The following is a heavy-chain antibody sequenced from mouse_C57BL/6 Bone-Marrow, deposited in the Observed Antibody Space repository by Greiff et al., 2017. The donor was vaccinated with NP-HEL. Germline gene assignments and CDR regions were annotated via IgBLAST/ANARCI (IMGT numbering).Heavy chain of an antibody. CDR3: ARHGGNYGYYAMDY. CDR1: GYPFTSYW. J-gene: IGHJ4*01. CDR2: IHPNSGST. V-gene: IGHV1-64*01. Sequence: QVQLQQPGAELVKPGASVKLSCKASGYPFTSYWMHWVKQRPGQGLEWIGMIHPNSGSTNYNEKFKSKATLTVDKSSSTAYMQLSSLTSEDSAVYYCARHGGNYGYYAMDYWGQGTSVTVSS. D-gene: IGHD2-1*01.